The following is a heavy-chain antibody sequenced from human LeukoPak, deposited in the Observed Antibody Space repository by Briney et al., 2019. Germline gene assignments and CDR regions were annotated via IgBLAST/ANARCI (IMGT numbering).Heavy chain of an antibody. CDR2: IKQDGSEK. V-gene: IGHV3-7*05. J-gene: IGHJ4*02. Sequence: GGSRRLSCTASGFNLSNHWMSWVRQAPGKGLEWVANIKQDGSEKYYVDSVKGRFTISRDNAKNSLYLQMNSLRAEDTAVYYCAGGIAARGGNYWGQGTLVTVSS. CDR3: AGGIAARGGNY. D-gene: IGHD6-6*01. CDR1: GFNLSNHW.